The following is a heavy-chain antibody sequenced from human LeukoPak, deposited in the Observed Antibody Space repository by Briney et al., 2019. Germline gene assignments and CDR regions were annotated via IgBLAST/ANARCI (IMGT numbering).Heavy chain of an antibody. CDR1: GFTFSSYE. Sequence: GGSLRLSCAASGFTFSSYEMNWVRQAPGKELEWVSYISSSGSTIYYADSVKGRFTISRDNAKNSLYLQMNSLRAEDTAVYYCARHSSSSWWYWGQGTLVTVSS. V-gene: IGHV3-48*03. CDR3: ARHSSSSWWY. CDR2: ISSSGSTI. J-gene: IGHJ4*02. D-gene: IGHD6-13*01.